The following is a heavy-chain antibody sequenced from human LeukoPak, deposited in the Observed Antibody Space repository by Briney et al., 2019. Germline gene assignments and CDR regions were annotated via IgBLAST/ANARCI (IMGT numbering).Heavy chain of an antibody. V-gene: IGHV4-30-4*08. J-gene: IGHJ4*02. Sequence: KPSETLSLTCSVSGGSISSGDYYWSWIRQPPGKGLEWIGYIYYSGNTYYNPSLKSRVIVSVDTSKNQFSLKLISVTAADTAVYYCARWITGNINFDSWGQGTLVTVSS. CDR1: GGSISSGDYY. CDR3: ARWITGNINFDS. D-gene: IGHD1-14*01. CDR2: IYYSGNT.